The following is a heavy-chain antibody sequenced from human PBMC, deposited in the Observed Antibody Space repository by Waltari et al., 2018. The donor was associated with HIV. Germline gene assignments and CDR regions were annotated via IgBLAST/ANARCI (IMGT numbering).Heavy chain of an antibody. CDR2: ISYEGSNK. D-gene: IGHD4-17*01. CDR1: GLTFSRYA. J-gene: IGHJ6*02. Sequence: QVQLVESGGGVVQPGRSLRPPCAASGLTFSRYAMPWARQAPGKGLEWVAVISYEGSNKDYADSVKGRFTISRDNSKNKLYLQMSSLRAEDTAVYYCAKDKDSTVTTIFYYYGMDVWGQGTTVTVSS. V-gene: IGHV3-30*18. CDR3: AKDKDSTVTTIFYYYGMDV.